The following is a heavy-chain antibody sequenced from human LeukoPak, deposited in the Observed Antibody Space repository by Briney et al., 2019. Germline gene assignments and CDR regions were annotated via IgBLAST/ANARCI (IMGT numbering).Heavy chain of an antibody. Sequence: SETLSLTCTVSGGSISSYYWSWIRQPAGKGLQWIGRIYSSGSTNYNPSLKSRVTMSVDTSKNQFSLRLSSVTAADTAVYYCARDLGFWSGPDSWGQGTLVTVSP. CDR3: ARDLGFWSGPDS. D-gene: IGHD3-3*01. J-gene: IGHJ4*02. V-gene: IGHV4-4*07. CDR2: IYSSGST. CDR1: GGSISSYY.